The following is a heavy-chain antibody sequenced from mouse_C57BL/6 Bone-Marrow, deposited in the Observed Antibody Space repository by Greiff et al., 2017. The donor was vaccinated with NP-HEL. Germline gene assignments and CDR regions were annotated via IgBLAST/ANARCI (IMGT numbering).Heavy chain of an antibody. V-gene: IGHV1-55*01. CDR3: ARARQLRLRFFAY. CDR2: IYPGSGST. CDR1: GYTFTSYW. Sequence: QVQLQQPGAELVKPGASVKMSCKASGYTFTSYWITWVKQRPGQGLEWIGDIYPGSGSTNYNEKFKSKATLTVDTSSSTAYMQLSSLTSEDSAVYYCARARQLRLRFFAYWGQRTLVTVSA. J-gene: IGHJ3*01. D-gene: IGHD3-2*02.